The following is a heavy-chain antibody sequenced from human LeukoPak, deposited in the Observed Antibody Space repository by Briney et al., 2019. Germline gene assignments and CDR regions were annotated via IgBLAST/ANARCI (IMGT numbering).Heavy chain of an antibody. CDR3: ASNLAPYDALDY. J-gene: IGHJ4*02. V-gene: IGHV3-23*01. Sequence: PGGSLRLSCAASGFPFSSYGMSWVRQAPGKGLEWVSAISGSAGSTYFADSVKGRFTISRDNSKNTLYLQLNSLRPEDTAVYYCASNLAPYDALDYWGQGTLVTVSS. D-gene: IGHD3-3*01. CDR1: GFPFSSYG. CDR2: ISGSAGST.